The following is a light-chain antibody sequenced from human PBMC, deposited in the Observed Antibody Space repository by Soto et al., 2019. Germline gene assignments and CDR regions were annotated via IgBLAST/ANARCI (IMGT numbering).Light chain of an antibody. J-gene: IGLJ2*01. Sequence: SYELTQPPSMSVSPGQTASIACSGDKLGDEYACWYQQKPGQSPVLVIYQDNQRPSGIPVRFSGSKSGNTATLTISGTQAMDEADYFCQAWDSSTLHVVFGGGTKLTVL. CDR3: QAWDSSTLHVV. V-gene: IGLV3-1*01. CDR2: QDN. CDR1: KLGDEY.